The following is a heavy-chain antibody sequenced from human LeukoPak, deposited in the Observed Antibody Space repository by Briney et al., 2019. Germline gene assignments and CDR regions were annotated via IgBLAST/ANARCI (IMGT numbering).Heavy chain of an antibody. CDR3: ARAGLTMVRGVSKRFDY. D-gene: IGHD3-10*01. J-gene: IGHJ4*02. CDR2: IYYSGST. Sequence: SETLSLTCTVSGGSISNYYWSWIRQPPGKGLEWIGYIYYSGSTYYNPSLKSRVTISVDTSKNQFSLKLSSVTAADTAVYYCARAGLTMVRGVSKRFDYWGQGTLVTVSS. CDR1: GGSISNYY. V-gene: IGHV4-59*12.